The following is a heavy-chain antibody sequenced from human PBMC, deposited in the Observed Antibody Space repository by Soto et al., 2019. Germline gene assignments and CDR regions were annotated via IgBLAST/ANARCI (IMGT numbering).Heavy chain of an antibody. J-gene: IGHJ4*02. V-gene: IGHV3-23*01. CDR2: ISGSGGST. CDR1: GFTFSSYA. CDR3: AKGAIVVVTARNYFDY. D-gene: IGHD2-21*02. Sequence: EVQLLESGGGLVQPGGSLRLSCAASGFTFSSYAMSWVRQAPGKGLEWVSAISGSGGSTYYADSVKGRFTISRDNSKNTLYRQMNSLRAEDTAVYYGAKGAIVVVTARNYFDYWGQGTLVTVSS.